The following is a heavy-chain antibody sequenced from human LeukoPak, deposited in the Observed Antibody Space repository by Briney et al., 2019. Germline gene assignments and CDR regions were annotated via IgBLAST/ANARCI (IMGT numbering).Heavy chain of an antibody. V-gene: IGHV3-30*04. CDR1: GFTFSSYA. D-gene: IGHD3-10*01. J-gene: IGHJ6*04. CDR3: AGGSGSYYRYYYYGMDV. Sequence: GRSLGLSCAASGFTFSSYAMHWVRQAPGKGLVWVAVISYDGSNKYYADSVKGRFTISRDNSKNTLYLQMNSLRAEDTAVYYCAGGSGSYYRYYYYGMDVWGKGTTVTVSS. CDR2: ISYDGSNK.